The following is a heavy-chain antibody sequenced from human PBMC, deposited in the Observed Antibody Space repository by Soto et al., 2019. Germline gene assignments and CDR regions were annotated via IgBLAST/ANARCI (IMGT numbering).Heavy chain of an antibody. CDR3: ATQWGGGGY. Sequence: EVQLVESGGGLIQPGGSLRLSCAVSGFTVSNNYMSWVRQAPGKGLEGVSVIYSGGYTAYGDSVKGRFTISRDNSKNTQYLQIKPPGAAARAGYYCATQWGGGGYWGQGTLVTVSS. V-gene: IGHV3-53*01. CDR2: IYSGGYT. D-gene: IGHD1-26*01. J-gene: IGHJ4*02. CDR1: GFTVSNNY.